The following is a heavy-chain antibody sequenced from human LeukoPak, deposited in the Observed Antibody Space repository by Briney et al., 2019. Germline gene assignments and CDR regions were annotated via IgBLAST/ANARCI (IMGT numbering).Heavy chain of an antibody. J-gene: IGHJ4*02. CDR2: ISAYNGNT. CDR3: ASQYCSGGSCYFDY. CDR1: GYTFTSYG. Sequence: ASVKVSCKASGYTFTSYGISWVRQAPGQGREWMGWISAYNGNTNYAQKLQGRVTMTTDTSTSTAYMELRSLRSDDTAVYYCASQYCSGGSCYFDYWGQGTLVTVSS. V-gene: IGHV1-18*01. D-gene: IGHD2-15*01.